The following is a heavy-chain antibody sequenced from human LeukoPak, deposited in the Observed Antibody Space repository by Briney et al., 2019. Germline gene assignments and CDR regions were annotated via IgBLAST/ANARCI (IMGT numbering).Heavy chain of an antibody. V-gene: IGHV3-74*01. CDR1: GLPFSSYW. CDR3: VRLGGNYEY. CDR2: IIPDGSST. J-gene: IGHJ4*02. D-gene: IGHD1-26*01. Sequence: PGGSLRLSCAASGLPFSSYWMHGVRQAPGEGLVWVSVIIPDGSSTTYADSVKGRFTISRDNAKNTLYLQMNSLRAEDTAIYYCVRLGGNYEYWDKGTLVTVSS.